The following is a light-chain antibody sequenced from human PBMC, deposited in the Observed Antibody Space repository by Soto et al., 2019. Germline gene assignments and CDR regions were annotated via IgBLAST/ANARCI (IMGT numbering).Light chain of an antibody. CDR1: QSVLYSSNNKNY. V-gene: IGKV4-1*01. J-gene: IGKJ4*01. Sequence: DIVMTQSPDSLAVSLGERATINCKSSQSVLYSSNNKNYLAWYQQKPGQPPKLLIYWASTRESGIPARFSGSGSGTDFTLTNSSLQAEDVAVYNCQQYYSPPPTFGGGTKVDIK. CDR3: QQYYSPPPT. CDR2: WAS.